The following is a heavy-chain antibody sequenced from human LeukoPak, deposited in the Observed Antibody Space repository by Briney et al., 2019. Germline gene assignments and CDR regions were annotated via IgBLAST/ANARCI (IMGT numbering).Heavy chain of an antibody. Sequence: GGSLRLSCAASGFTVSSNYMNWVRQAPGKGLEWVSSISSSSSYIYYADSVKGRFTISRDNAKNSLYLQMNSLRAEDTAVYYCARVTYGDYGGYFDYWGQGTLVTVSS. CDR2: ISSSSSYI. V-gene: IGHV3-21*01. D-gene: IGHD4-17*01. CDR1: GFTVSSNY. CDR3: ARVTYGDYGGYFDY. J-gene: IGHJ4*02.